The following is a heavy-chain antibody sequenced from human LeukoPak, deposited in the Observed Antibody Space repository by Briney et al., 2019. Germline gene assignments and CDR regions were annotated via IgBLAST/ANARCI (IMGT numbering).Heavy chain of an antibody. CDR1: GGTFSSYA. CDR2: INPSGGST. D-gene: IGHD6-19*01. Sequence: ASVKVSCKASGGTFSSYAISWVRQAPGQGLEWMGIINPSGGSTSYAQKFQGRVTMTRDTSTSTVYMELSSLRSEDTAVYYCARVVADSSGWETLDYWGQGTLVTVSS. CDR3: ARVVADSSGWETLDY. V-gene: IGHV1-46*01. J-gene: IGHJ4*02.